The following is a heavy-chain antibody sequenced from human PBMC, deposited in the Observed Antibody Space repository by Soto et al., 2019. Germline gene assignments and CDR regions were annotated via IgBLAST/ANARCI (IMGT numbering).Heavy chain of an antibody. V-gene: IGHV4-31*03. Sequence: QVQLQESGPGLVKPSQTLSLTCTVSGGSISSGGYYWSWIRQHPGKVLEWIGYIYDSGSTYYNPSLKSRVTISVDTSKNQFSRKLSSVTAADTAVYYCARGRGYRAYYYYYGMDVWGQGTTVTVSS. CDR1: GGSISSGGYY. CDR3: ARGRGYRAYYYYYGMDV. CDR2: IYDSGST. J-gene: IGHJ6*02. D-gene: IGHD3-16*02.